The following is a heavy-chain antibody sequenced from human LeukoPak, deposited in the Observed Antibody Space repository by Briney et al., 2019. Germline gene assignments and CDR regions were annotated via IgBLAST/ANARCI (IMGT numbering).Heavy chain of an antibody. CDR3: ARSIRSWYYFDY. J-gene: IGHJ4*02. CDR2: MNPNSGNT. D-gene: IGHD6-13*01. V-gene: IGHV1-8*03. CDR1: GYTFTSYD. Sequence: ASVKVSCKASGYTFTSYDINWVRQATGQGLEWMGWMNPNSGNTGYAQKFQGRVTITRNTSISTAYMELSSLRSEDTAVYYCARSIRSWYYFDYWGQGTLVTVSS.